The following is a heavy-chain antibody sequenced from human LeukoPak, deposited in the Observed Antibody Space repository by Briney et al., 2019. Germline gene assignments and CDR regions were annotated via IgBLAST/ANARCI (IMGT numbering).Heavy chain of an antibody. D-gene: IGHD6-19*01. Sequence: PGGSLRLSCAASGFTFSDYYMSWIRQAPGKGLEWVSVIYSVGSTYYADSVKGRFTISRDNSKCTLYLQMNSLRAEDTAVYYCAKRDNSGWYYFDLWGQGTLVTVSS. CDR2: IYSVGST. J-gene: IGHJ4*02. CDR3: AKRDNSGWYYFDL. V-gene: IGHV3-53*01. CDR1: GFTFSDYY.